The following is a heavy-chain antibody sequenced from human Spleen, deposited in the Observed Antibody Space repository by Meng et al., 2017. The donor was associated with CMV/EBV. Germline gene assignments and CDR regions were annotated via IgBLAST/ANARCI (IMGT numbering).Heavy chain of an antibody. CDR3: ARNMVVTPTLYYGMDV. D-gene: IGHD4-23*01. CDR1: GGTFSSYA. V-gene: IGHV1-2*02. CDR2: INPNSGDT. Sequence: ASVKVSCKASGGTFSSYAISWVRQAPGQGLEWMGWINPNSGDTNYAQKFQGRVTMTRDTSISTVYMELGRLSSDDTAVSYCARNMVVTPTLYYGMDVWGQGTTVTVSS. J-gene: IGHJ6*02.